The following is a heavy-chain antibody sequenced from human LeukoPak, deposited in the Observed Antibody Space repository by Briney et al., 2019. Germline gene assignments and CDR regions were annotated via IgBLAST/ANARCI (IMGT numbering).Heavy chain of an antibody. CDR2: GRSKGYGGTK. CDR1: GFTLGDA. D-gene: IGHD3-3*01. J-gene: IGHJ4*02. V-gene: IGHV3-49*03. CDR3: TRMEPYDAIYLEN. Sequence: GGSLRLSCTTSGFTLGDAMRGCRQARGKGLEGGGFGRSKGYGGTKEYAASVNSRFTNTKNEAKSIAYLQMNSLKIEDTAVYYCTRMEPYDAIYLENRGQGTLVTVFS.